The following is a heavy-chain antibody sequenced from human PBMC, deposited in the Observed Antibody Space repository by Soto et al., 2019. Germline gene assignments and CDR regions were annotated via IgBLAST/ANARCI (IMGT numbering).Heavy chain of an antibody. D-gene: IGHD6-13*01. CDR2: ISGSGGST. CDR1: GFTFSSYA. V-gene: IGHV3-23*01. CDR3: AKDIKKYSSSWYPWFAP. J-gene: IGHJ5*02. Sequence: PGGSLRLSCAASGFTFSSYAMSWVRQAPGKGLEWVSAISGSGGSTYYADSVKGRFTISRDNSKNTLYLQMNSLRAEDTAVYYCAKDIKKYSSSWYPWFAPWGQGTLVTVSS.